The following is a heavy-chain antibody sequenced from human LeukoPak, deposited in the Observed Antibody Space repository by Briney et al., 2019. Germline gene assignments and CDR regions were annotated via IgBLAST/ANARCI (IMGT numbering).Heavy chain of an antibody. J-gene: IGHJ5*02. CDR3: ARGYNSSSWFDP. D-gene: IGHD6-13*01. V-gene: IGHV3-9*01. CDR1: GFTFDDYA. Sequence: PGRSLTLSCTASGFTFDDYAMHWVRQAPGKGLERVSGISWNCGSIGYADSVKGRFAISRDNAKNSLYLQMISLRSEDTAVYYCARGYNSSSWFDPWGQGTLVTVSS. CDR2: ISWNCGSI.